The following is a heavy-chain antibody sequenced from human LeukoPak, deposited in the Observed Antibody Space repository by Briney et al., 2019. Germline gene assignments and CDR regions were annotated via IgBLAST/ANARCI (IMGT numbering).Heavy chain of an antibody. V-gene: IGHV4-38-2*02. CDR2: IYHSGST. Sequence: SETLSLTCTVSGYSISSGYYWGWIRQPPGKGLEWIGSIYHSGSTYYNPSLKSRVTISVDTSKNQFSLKLSSVTAADTAVYYCARWSHGSGGGGFDPWGQGTLVTVSS. CDR3: ARWSHGSGGGGFDP. J-gene: IGHJ5*02. D-gene: IGHD3-10*01. CDR1: GYSISSGYY.